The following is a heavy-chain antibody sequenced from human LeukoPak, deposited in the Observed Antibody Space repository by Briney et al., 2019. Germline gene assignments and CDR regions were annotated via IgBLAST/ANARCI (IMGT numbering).Heavy chain of an antibody. Sequence: SVKVSCKASGGTFSSYAISWVRQAPGQGLEWMGGIIPIFGTANYAQKFQGRVTITADESTSTAYMELSSLRSEDTAVYYCAREPVYGDYGVDYWGQGTLVTVSS. D-gene: IGHD4-17*01. CDR2: IIPIFGTA. J-gene: IGHJ4*02. V-gene: IGHV1-69*13. CDR3: AREPVYGDYGVDY. CDR1: GGTFSSYA.